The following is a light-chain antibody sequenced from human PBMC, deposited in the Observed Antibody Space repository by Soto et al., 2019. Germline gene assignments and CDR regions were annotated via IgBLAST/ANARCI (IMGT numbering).Light chain of an antibody. CDR3: MQALQTPYT. V-gene: IGKV2-28*01. J-gene: IGKJ2*01. Sequence: DIVMTQSPLSLPVTPGEPASISCRSSQSLLHSNGYNYFDWYLQKPGQSPQLLIYLGSNRASGVPDRFCGSGSGTNFTLKISRVEAEDVGIYYCMQALQTPYTCGQGTKLEIK. CDR2: LGS. CDR1: QSLLHSNGYNY.